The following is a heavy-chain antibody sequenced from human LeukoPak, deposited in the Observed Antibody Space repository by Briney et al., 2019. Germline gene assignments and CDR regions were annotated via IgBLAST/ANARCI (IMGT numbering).Heavy chain of an antibody. D-gene: IGHD3-22*01. CDR3: VRSVDYFDNTGPHMMFDY. CDR1: GGSVTSHY. V-gene: IGHV4-59*02. Sequence: SDTLCLTCNVSGGSVTSHYWHWIRRPPGKGLEWIGYLYHTGITKYNPSLKSRVSMSVDTSKNQFFLKVNSVTAADTAVYHCVRSVDYFDNTGPHMMFDYWGQGSLVTVSS. CDR2: LYHTGIT. J-gene: IGHJ4*02.